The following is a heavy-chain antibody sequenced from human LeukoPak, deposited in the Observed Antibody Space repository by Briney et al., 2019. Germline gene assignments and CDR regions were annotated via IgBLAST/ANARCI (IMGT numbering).Heavy chain of an antibody. CDR1: GFPFSSYW. J-gene: IGHJ4*02. D-gene: IGHD5-24*01. CDR3: TRVGYIDEGIDY. CDR2: IKQDGSKK. Sequence: PGGSLRLSCVASGFPFSSYWMTWVRQAPGKGLEWAANIKQDGSKKSCVDSVKGRFTISRDNAKNSLYLQMNSLRAEDTAIYYCTRVGYIDEGIDYWGQGTLVTVSS. V-gene: IGHV3-7*04.